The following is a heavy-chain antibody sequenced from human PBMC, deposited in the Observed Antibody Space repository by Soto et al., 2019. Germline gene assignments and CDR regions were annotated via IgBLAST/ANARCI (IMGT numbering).Heavy chain of an antibody. V-gene: IGHV3-48*02. CDR1: GFTFSSYS. J-gene: IGHJ4*02. CDR2: ISSSSTTV. Sequence: EVQLVGSGGGLVQPGGSLRLSCAASGFTFSSYSMNWVRQAPGKGLEWLSYISSSSTTVYYADSVKDRFTISRDNAKNSLYLQMNSLKDEDTAVYYCARDSTHHYWGQGTLVTVSS. CDR3: ARDSTHHY.